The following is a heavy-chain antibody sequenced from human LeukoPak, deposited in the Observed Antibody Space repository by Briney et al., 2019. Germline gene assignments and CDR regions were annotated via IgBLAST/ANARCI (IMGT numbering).Heavy chain of an antibody. CDR2: INPNSGGT. Sequence: GASVKVSCKASGYTFTGQYIHWVRQAPGQGLEWMGWINPNSGGTNYAQKFQGRVTMTRDTSISTAYMELSRLRSDDTAVYYCARESEVVVANYYYMDVWGKGTTVTVSS. CDR3: ARESEVVVANYYYMDV. J-gene: IGHJ6*03. V-gene: IGHV1-2*02. D-gene: IGHD2-15*01. CDR1: GYTFTGQY.